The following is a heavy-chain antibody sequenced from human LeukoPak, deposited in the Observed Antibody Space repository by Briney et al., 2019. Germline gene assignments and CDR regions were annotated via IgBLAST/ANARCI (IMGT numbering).Heavy chain of an antibody. D-gene: IGHD1-1*01. CDR3: ANALTTGWVSYFDY. V-gene: IGHV3-23*01. CDR1: GGSFSGYY. J-gene: IGHJ4*02. Sequence: ETLSLTCAVYGGSFSGYYWSWVRQAPGKGLEWVSAISGSGGSTYYADSVKGRFTISRDNSKNTLYLQMNSLRAEDTAVYYCANALTTGWVSYFDYWGQGTLVTVSS. CDR2: ISGSGGST.